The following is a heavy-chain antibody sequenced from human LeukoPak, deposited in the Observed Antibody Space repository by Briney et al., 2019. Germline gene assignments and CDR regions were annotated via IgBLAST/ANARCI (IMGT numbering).Heavy chain of an antibody. CDR1: GFTFSSYS. D-gene: IGHD2-2*01. Sequence: GGSLRLSCAASGFTFSSYSMNWARQAPGKGLEWVSSISSSSSYIYYADSVKGRFTISRDNAKNSLYLQMNSLRAEDTAVYYCARDQPLLYCSSTSCYWGGDAFDIWGQGTMVTVSS. CDR3: ARDQPLLYCSSTSCYWGGDAFDI. CDR2: ISSSSSYI. V-gene: IGHV3-21*01. J-gene: IGHJ3*02.